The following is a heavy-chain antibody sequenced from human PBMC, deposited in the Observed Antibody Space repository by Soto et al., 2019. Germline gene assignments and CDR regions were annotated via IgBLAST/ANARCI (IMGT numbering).Heavy chain of an antibody. V-gene: IGHV3-66*01. D-gene: IGHD3-22*01. CDR1: GFTVSSNY. CDR2: IYSGGST. CDR3: ARGNRPPYYYDSSGYYLPY. J-gene: IGHJ4*02. Sequence: GGSLRLSCAASGFTVSSNYMSWVRQAPGKGLEWVSVIYSGGSTYYADSVKGRFTISRDNSKNTLYLQMNSLRAEDTAVYYCARGNRPPYYYDSSGYYLPYWGQGTLVTVSS.